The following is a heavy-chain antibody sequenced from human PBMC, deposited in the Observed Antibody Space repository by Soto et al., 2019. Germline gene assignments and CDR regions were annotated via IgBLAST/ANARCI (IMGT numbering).Heavy chain of an antibody. CDR3: XXXXXXXXXXVVPSGFDL. CDR1: GGTFSSYA. Sequence: QVQLVQSGAEVKKPGSSVKVSCKASGGTFSSYAISWVRQAPGQGLEWMGGIIPIFGTANYAQKFQGRVTITADESTSTACMELSSLRXXXXXXXXXXXXXXXXXXXVVPSGFDLWGRGTLVTV. CDR2: IIPIFGTA. D-gene: IGHD3-22*01. V-gene: IGHV1-69*12. J-gene: IGHJ2*01.